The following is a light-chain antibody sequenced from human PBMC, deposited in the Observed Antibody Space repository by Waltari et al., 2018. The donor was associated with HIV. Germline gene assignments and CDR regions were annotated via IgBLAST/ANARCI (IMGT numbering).Light chain of an antibody. V-gene: IGKV3-15*01. CDR3: QPYNNLPIP. Sequence: EIVMTQSPATLSVSPGERATVSCRASQSIASNLAWYPQKPGQAPRLLIHCASTRATGTPATISGSGSGTESTLTISSLQSEDFAVYYCQPYNNLPIPLGQATRLEI. J-gene: IGKJ5*01. CDR1: QSIASN. CDR2: CAS.